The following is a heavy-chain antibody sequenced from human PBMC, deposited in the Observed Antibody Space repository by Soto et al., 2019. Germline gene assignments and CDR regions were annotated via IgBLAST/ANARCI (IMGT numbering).Heavy chain of an antibody. CDR3: ARVRNYYGSGSYAEY. V-gene: IGHV4-31*03. J-gene: IGHJ4*02. Sequence: QVQLQESGPGLVKPSQTLSLTCTVSGGSISSGGYYWSWIRQHPGKGLEWIGYIYYSGYTYYNLSHASRVIITSNTSNNQLSLNLTSVTAADTAVYYGARVRNYYGSGSYAEYWGQGTLVTVSS. CDR1: GGSISSGGYY. CDR2: IYYSGYT. D-gene: IGHD3-10*01.